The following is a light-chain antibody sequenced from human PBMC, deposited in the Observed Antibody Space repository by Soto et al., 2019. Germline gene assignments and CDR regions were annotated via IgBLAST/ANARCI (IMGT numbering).Light chain of an antibody. V-gene: IGKV3-15*01. CDR1: QNIYSN. J-gene: IGKJ5*01. CDR2: RAS. Sequence: IEMTHSPATLSVSPWERATLSCRASQNIYSNVAWYQQRPGQAPRLLIYRASTRATGIPDRFSGSGSGTEFILTISSLQSEDFAVYYCQHYNNWPITFGQGTRLEIK. CDR3: QHYNNWPIT.